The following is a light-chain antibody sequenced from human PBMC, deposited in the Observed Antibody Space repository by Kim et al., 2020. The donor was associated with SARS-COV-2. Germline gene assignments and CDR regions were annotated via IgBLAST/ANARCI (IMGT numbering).Light chain of an antibody. V-gene: IGKV3D-20*01. CDR1: QSVNNNY. CDR3: QQYGTFPMT. J-gene: IGKJ5*01. Sequence: PGERATLSCGASQSVNNNYFAWYQQKPGLAPSLLIYDASTRATGIPDRFSGSGSGTDFTLTITRLETEDFAVYFCQQYGTFPMTFGQGTRLEIK. CDR2: DAS.